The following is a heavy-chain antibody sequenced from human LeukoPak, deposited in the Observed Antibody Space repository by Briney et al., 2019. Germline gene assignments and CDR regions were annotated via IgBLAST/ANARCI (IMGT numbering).Heavy chain of an antibody. V-gene: IGHV4-61*02. J-gene: IGHJ6*03. CDR2: IYTSGSP. D-gene: IGHD3-3*01. CDR1: GGSISSGSYY. CDR3: ARGSRGYYDFWSGYYTDYYYYYYYMDV. Sequence: SQTLSLTCTVSGGSISSGSYYWSWIRQPAGKGLEWIGRIYTSGSPNYNPSLKSRVTLSVDTSKNQFSLMLRSVPAADTSVYYCARGSRGYYDFWSGYYTDYYYYYYYMDVWGKGTTVIVSS.